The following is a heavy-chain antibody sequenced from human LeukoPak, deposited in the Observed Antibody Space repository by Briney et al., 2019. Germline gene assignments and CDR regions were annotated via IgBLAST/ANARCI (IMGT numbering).Heavy chain of an antibody. J-gene: IGHJ4*01. D-gene: IGHD6-6*01. CDR2: ISGDGTVT. CDR1: GFTLRNYW. V-gene: IGHV3-74*01. Sequence: GGPLRLSCTASGFTLRNYWMHWVRQVPGKRLVWVTRISGDGTVTTYADSVQGRFAISRDNAKNILYLQINSLRSEDTAVYYCARYSSSSGGAAYYLDYWGHGTLVTVSS. CDR3: ARYSSSSGGAAYYLDY.